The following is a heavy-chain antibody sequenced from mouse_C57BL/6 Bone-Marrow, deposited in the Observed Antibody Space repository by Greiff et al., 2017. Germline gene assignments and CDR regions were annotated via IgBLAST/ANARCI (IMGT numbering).Heavy chain of an antibody. CDR2: IYPGGGYT. CDR1: GYTFTNYW. Sequence: VQLQQSGAELVRPGTSVKMSCKASGYTFTNYWIGWAKQRPGHGLEWIGDIYPGGGYTNYNEKFKGKATLTADKSSSTAYMQFSSLTSEDSAIYSSALTMVTSWFAYWGQGALVTVSA. D-gene: IGHD2-2*01. CDR3: ALTMVTSWFAY. J-gene: IGHJ3*01. V-gene: IGHV1-63*01.